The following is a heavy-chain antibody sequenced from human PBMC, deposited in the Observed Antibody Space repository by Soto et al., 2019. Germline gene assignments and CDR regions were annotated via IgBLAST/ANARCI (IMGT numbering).Heavy chain of an antibody. Sequence: ASVKVSCKASGYTFTSYGISWVRQAPGQGLEWMGWISAYNGNTNYAQRLQGRVTMTTDTSTSTAHMELRSLRSDDTAVYYCARDASGVGALHWGQGTLVTVPQ. D-gene: IGHD1-26*01. CDR2: ISAYNGNT. V-gene: IGHV1-18*04. CDR1: GYTFTSYG. J-gene: IGHJ4*02. CDR3: ARDASGVGALH.